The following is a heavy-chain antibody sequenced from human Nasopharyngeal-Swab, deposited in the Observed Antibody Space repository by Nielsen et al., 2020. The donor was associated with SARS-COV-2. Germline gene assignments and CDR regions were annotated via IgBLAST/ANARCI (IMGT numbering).Heavy chain of an antibody. CDR1: GGSFNGFY. Sequence: SETLSLTCSVSGGSFNGFYWNWIRQAPGKGLEWIGEINHNERTNYNPSLKSRIAMLVDTFNNQVSLKVSSVSAGDTAAYYCARAGRVGDAYTGLDVWGQGTTVTVSS. J-gene: IGHJ6*02. CDR3: ARAGRVGDAYTGLDV. D-gene: IGHD5-24*01. V-gene: IGHV4-34*01. CDR2: INHNERT.